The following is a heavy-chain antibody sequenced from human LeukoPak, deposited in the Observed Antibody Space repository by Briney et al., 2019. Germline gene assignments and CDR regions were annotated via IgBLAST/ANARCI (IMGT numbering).Heavy chain of an antibody. CDR1: GGSISSGDYY. CDR3: ARVILNYYDSSGYWFDP. V-gene: IGHV4-30-4*01. CDR2: IYYSGST. D-gene: IGHD3-22*01. Sequence: PSETLSLTCTVSGGSISSGDYYWSWIRQPPGKGLEWIGYIYYSGSTYYNLSLKSRVTISVDTSKNQFSLKLSSVTAADTAVYYCARVILNYYDSSGYWFDPWGQGTLVTVSS. J-gene: IGHJ5*02.